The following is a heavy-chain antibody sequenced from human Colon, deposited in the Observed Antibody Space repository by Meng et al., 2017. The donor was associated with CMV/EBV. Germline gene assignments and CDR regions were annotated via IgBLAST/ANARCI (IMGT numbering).Heavy chain of an antibody. V-gene: IGHV4-39*07. Sequence: SETLSLTCTVSGCSISITSYYWAWIRQSPGEGLDWIGSIFYTGDTQYNPSLKIRVSSSVDTSKHQFSLHVTSVTAADTAIYYCARAHLGFRFGELSHWGQGMLVTVSS. CDR3: ARAHLGFRFGELSH. CDR1: GCSISITSYY. D-gene: IGHD3-10*01. CDR2: IFYTGDT. J-gene: IGHJ4*02.